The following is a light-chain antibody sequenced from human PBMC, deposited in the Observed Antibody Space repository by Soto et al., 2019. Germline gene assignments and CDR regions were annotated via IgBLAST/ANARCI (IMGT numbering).Light chain of an antibody. CDR2: RTD. V-gene: IGLV1-47*01. J-gene: IGLJ3*02. Sequence: QSVLTQPPSASGTPGQRVTISCSGSSSNIGSSYVYWYQQLPGTAPKLLIYRTDQRPSGVPDRFSGSKSGTSASLAISGLRSEDAADYSCAAWDDSLSGRVFGGGTKLTVL. CDR1: SSNIGSSY. CDR3: AAWDDSLSGRV.